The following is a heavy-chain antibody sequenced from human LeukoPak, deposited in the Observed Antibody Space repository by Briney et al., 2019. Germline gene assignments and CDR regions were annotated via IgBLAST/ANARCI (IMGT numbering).Heavy chain of an antibody. V-gene: IGHV1-69*06. Sequence: SVKVSCKASGGTFSSYAISWVRQAPGQGLEWMGGIIPIFGTANYAQKFRGRVTITADKSTSTAYMELSSLRSEDTAVYYCARDLREFPGEDWGQGTLVTVSS. CDR2: IIPIFGTA. D-gene: IGHD3-10*01. CDR1: GGTFSSYA. CDR3: ARDLREFPGED. J-gene: IGHJ4*02.